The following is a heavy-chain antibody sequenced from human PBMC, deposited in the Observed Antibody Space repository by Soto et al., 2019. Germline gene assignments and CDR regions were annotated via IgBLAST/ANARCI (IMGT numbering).Heavy chain of an antibody. J-gene: IGHJ6*02. Sequence: QVQLQESGPGLVKPSETLSLTCTVSGDSVTSDYWSWIRQPPGKRLEYIGFIYLAGSAKYNPSLQRPSTTSPHKSKDPRSLGVAALTAADTAVYSCTSWKWFRRGYGMGVWGRGTTVTVS. CDR2: IYLAGSA. CDR3: TSWKWFRRGYGMGV. D-gene: IGHD3-22*01. V-gene: IGHV4-59*02. CDR1: GDSVTSDY.